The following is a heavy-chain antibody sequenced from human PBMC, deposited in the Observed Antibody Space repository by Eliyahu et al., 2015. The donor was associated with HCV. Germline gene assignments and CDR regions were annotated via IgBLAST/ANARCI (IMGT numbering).Heavy chain of an antibody. CDR2: ITQGGDVI. Sequence: EVQLVESGGGLVQSGGSLXLXCAAXGFIFSHYWMTWVRQAPGQGLEWVATITQGGDVIYYLDSVKGRFTISRDNAWNSLYLQMNDLRAEDTAMFYCARENYGLDHWGQGILVTVSS. CDR3: ARENYGLDH. V-gene: IGHV3-7*03. J-gene: IGHJ4*02. D-gene: IGHD3-10*01. CDR1: GFIFSHYW.